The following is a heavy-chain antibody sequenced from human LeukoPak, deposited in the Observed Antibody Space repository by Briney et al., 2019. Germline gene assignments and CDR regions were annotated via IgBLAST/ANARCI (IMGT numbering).Heavy chain of an antibody. CDR3: ARDQYGCSSTSCYLAIGY. J-gene: IGHJ4*02. D-gene: IGHD2-2*01. CDR2: INPNSGGT. V-gene: IGHV1-2*02. Sequence: ASVKVSCKASGYTFTGYYVHWVRQAPGQGLEWMGWINPNSGGTNYAQKFQGRVTMTRDTSISTAYMELSRLRSDDTAVYYCARDQYGCSSTSCYLAIGYWGQGTLVTVSS. CDR1: GYTFTGYY.